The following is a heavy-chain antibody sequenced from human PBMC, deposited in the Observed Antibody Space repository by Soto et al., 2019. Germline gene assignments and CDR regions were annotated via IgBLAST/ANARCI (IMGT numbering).Heavy chain of an antibody. CDR3: ARYMITFGGTPTSSEGDFGMDV. CDR2: IDPSGSYT. Sequence: EVQLVQSVAEVKKPGESLRISCQGSGYTFSNNWISWVRQKPGKGLEWMGKIDPSGSYTDYSPSFQGHVSLSVDKSVSTAYLQWSSLKASDSAIYYCARYMITFGGTPTSSEGDFGMDVWGHGTAVTVSS. D-gene: IGHD3-16*01. V-gene: IGHV5-10-1*03. CDR1: GYTFSNNW. J-gene: IGHJ6*02.